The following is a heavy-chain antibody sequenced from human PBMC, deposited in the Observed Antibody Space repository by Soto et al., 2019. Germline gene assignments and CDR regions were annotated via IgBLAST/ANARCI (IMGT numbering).Heavy chain of an antibody. Sequence: GGSLRLSCAASGLTFSGYEMNWVRQAPGKGLEWVSYISSSGSSISYADSVKGRFTITRDNAKNSLYLQMNSLRAEDTAVYYCSTDSGSYSGYSYYAMDVWGQGTTVTVSS. CDR2: ISSSGSSI. J-gene: IGHJ6*02. V-gene: IGHV3-48*03. CDR3: STDSGSYSGYSYYAMDV. D-gene: IGHD1-26*01. CDR1: GLTFSGYE.